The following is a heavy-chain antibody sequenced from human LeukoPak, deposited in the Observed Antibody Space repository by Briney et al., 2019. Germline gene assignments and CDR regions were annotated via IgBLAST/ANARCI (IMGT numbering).Heavy chain of an antibody. Sequence: GGSLRLSCAASGFTFSSYDMSWVRQAPGKGLEWVSDISGSGSSRYYADSVKGRFTISRDNSKNTLYLQMNSLRAEDTAVYYCAKDKLGSIGCYFVYFDYWGQGALVTVSS. CDR2: ISGSGSSR. V-gene: IGHV3-23*01. CDR3: AKDKLGSIGCYFVYFDY. J-gene: IGHJ4*02. D-gene: IGHD3-22*01. CDR1: GFTFSSYD.